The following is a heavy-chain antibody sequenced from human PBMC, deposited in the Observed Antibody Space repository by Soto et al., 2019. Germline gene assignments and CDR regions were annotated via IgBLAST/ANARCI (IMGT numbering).Heavy chain of an antibody. Sequence: ASVKVSCKASGYTFTGYYMHWVRQAPGQGLEWMGWFNPNSGGTNYAQKFQGWVTMTRDTSISTAYMELSRLRSDDTAVYYCARDPNSRGYPLDAFDLWGQGAMVTVSS. J-gene: IGHJ3*01. CDR1: GYTFTGYY. V-gene: IGHV1-2*04. D-gene: IGHD3-22*01. CDR3: ARDPNSRGYPLDAFDL. CDR2: FNPNSGGT.